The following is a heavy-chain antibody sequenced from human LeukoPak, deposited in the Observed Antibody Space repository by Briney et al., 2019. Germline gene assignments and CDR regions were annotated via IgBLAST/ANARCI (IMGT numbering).Heavy chain of an antibody. Sequence: GGSLRLSCTASGFTFSNNAMSWVRQAPGKGLEWVSSIAGSFGVTKYADSVMGRFTISRDISENTVFLQLDSLRAEDTAVYYCARPARECGSSCYYYFDHWGQGTLVSVSS. CDR1: GFTFSNNA. J-gene: IGHJ4*02. CDR2: IAGSFGVT. D-gene: IGHD2-21*01. V-gene: IGHV3-23*01. CDR3: ARPARECGSSCYYYFDH.